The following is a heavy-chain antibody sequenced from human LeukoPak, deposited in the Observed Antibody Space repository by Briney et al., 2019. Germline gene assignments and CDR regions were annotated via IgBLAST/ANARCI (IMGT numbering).Heavy chain of an antibody. CDR1: GFTFSSYS. Sequence: GGSLRLSCAASGFTFSSYSVNWVRQAPGKGLEWVSYISSSSSTIYYADSVKGRFTISRDNAKNSLYLQMNSLRAEDTAVYYCARDRPDFYYYDSSGYYGRNDAFDIWGQGTMVTVSS. D-gene: IGHD3-22*01. CDR3: ARDRPDFYYYDSSGYYGRNDAFDI. V-gene: IGHV3-48*04. CDR2: ISSSSSTI. J-gene: IGHJ3*02.